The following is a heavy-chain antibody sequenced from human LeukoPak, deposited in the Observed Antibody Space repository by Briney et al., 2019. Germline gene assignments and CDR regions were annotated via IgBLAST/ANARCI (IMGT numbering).Heavy chain of an antibody. V-gene: IGHV4-34*01. CDR2: INHSGST. Sequence: SETLSLTCAVYGGSFSGYYWSWIRQPPGKGLEWIGEINHSGSTIYNPSLKSRVTISVDTSKNQFSLKLSSVTAADTAVYYCARGRVRIRTVTTQRLYYFDYWGQGTLVTVSS. D-gene: IGHD4-17*01. CDR3: ARGRVRIRTVTTQRLYYFDY. J-gene: IGHJ4*02. CDR1: GGSFSGYY.